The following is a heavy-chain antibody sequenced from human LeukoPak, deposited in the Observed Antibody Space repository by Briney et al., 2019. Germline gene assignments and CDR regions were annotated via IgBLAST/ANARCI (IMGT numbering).Heavy chain of an antibody. D-gene: IGHD5-18*01. Sequence: PGRSLRLSCAASGFTFDDYAMHWVRQAPGKGLEWVSGISWNSGSIGYADSVKGRFTISRDNSKNTLFLQMNSLRAEDTAVYYCANYRIQLWQRNDAFDIWGQGTMVTVSS. V-gene: IGHV3-9*01. CDR1: GFTFDDYA. CDR3: ANYRIQLWQRNDAFDI. J-gene: IGHJ3*02. CDR2: ISWNSGSI.